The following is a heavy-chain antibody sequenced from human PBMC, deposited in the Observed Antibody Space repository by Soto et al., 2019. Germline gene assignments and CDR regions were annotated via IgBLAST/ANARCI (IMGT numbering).Heavy chain of an antibody. CDR3: ARKPEYSSSSSSPYYYGMDV. D-gene: IGHD6-6*01. J-gene: IGHJ6*02. V-gene: IGHV1-46*01. Sequence: ASVKVSCKASGYTFTSYYMHWVRQAPGQGLEWMGIINPSGGSTSYAQKFQGRVTMTRDTSTSTVYMELSSLRSEDTAVYYCARKPEYSSSSSSPYYYGMDVWGQGTTVTVSS. CDR1: GYTFTSYY. CDR2: INPSGGST.